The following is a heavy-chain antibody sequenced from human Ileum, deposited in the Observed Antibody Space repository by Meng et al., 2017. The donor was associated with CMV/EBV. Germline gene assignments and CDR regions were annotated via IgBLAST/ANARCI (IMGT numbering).Heavy chain of an antibody. J-gene: IGHJ4*02. CDR3: AVEETGPHSY. D-gene: IGHD3-9*01. Sequence: LWEPGEGVFRPGGSLRPSCAASGLTVRAQGITWVRKAPGKGVDWVALIRSDGKTTSYADSGKGRFTISRDNSKDTLYLPMNSLRAEDTALDYCAVEETGPHSYWGQGTLVTSPQ. V-gene: IGHV3-30*02. CDR1: GLTVRAQG. CDR2: IRSDGKTT.